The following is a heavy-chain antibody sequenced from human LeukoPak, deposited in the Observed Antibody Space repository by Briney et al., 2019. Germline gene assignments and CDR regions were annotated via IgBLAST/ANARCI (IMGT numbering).Heavy chain of an antibody. D-gene: IGHD3-22*01. CDR3: AKGPYCYDNSGYSRRWFDP. CDR1: GFTFSSYA. Sequence: GGSLRLSCAASGFTFSSYAMSWVRQAPGKGLEWVSSISGRGHSTYYADSVKGRFTISRDNSKNTLYLQMNSLRAEDTAVYYCAKGPYCYDNSGYSRRWFDPWGQGTLVTVSS. CDR2: ISGRGHST. V-gene: IGHV3-23*01. J-gene: IGHJ5*02.